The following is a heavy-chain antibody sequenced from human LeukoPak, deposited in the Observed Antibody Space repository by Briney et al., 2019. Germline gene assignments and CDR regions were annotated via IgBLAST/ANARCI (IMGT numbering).Heavy chain of an antibody. D-gene: IGHD4-17*01. Sequence: ASVKVSCKASGYTFTSYCMHWVRQAPGQGLEWMGIINPSGGSTSYAQKFQGRVTMTRDMSTSTDYMELSSLRSEDTAVYYCARAPRTTVTTSLSHYYMDVWGKGTTVTVSS. CDR3: ARAPRTTVTTSLSHYYMDV. J-gene: IGHJ6*03. CDR2: INPSGGST. V-gene: IGHV1-46*01. CDR1: GYTFTSYC.